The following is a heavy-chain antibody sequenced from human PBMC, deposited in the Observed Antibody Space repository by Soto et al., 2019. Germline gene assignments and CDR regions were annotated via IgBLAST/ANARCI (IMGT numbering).Heavy chain of an antibody. D-gene: IGHD3-10*01. CDR1: GGSFSGYY. Sequence: ASETLSLTCAVCGGSFSGYYWSWIRQPPGKGLEWIGEINHSGSTNYNPSLKSRVTISVDTSKNQFSLKLSSVTAADTAVYYCARGLRWFGVGDYYYGMDVWGQGTTVTVSS. V-gene: IGHV4-34*01. J-gene: IGHJ6*02. CDR3: ARGLRWFGVGDYYYGMDV. CDR2: INHSGST.